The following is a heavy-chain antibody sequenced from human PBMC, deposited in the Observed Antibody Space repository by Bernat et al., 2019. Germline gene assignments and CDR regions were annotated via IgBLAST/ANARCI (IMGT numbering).Heavy chain of an antibody. CDR2: ISIDGNKK. D-gene: IGHD1-1*01. V-gene: IGHV3-30*18. CDR3: AKEGEGNNWSSFDI. J-gene: IGHJ3*02. Sequence: QVQLVESGGGVVQPGRSLRLSCAASGFTINRHAMHWVRQAPGKGLEWMAVISIDGNKKHYAESVEGRFPISRDSSKNTLYLQMNSLRVEDTAVYYCAKEGEGNNWSSFDIWGQGTMVTVSS. CDR1: GFTINRHA.